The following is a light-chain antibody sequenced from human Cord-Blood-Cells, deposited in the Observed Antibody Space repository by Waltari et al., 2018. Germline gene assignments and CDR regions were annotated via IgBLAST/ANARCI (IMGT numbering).Light chain of an antibody. CDR3: AAWDDSLNGWV. CDR1: SSNIGSNP. V-gene: IGLV1-44*01. Sequence: QSVLTQPPSASGTPGQRVTISCSGTSSNIGSNPVNWYQQLPGTAPKLLTYSNNQRPSGVPDRFSGSKSGTSASLASSGLQSEDEADYYCAAWDDSLNGWVFGGGTKLTVL. J-gene: IGLJ3*02. CDR2: SNN.